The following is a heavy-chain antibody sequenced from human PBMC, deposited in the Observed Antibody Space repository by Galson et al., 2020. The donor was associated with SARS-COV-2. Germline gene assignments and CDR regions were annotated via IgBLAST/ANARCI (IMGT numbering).Heavy chain of an antibody. V-gene: IGHV4-39*07. J-gene: IGHJ3*02. CDR3: ARLHYGEYAPEAFDI. CDR1: GGSIRSSSYY. CDR2: MYYSGST. D-gene: IGHD4-17*01. Sequence: SETLSLTCTVSGGSIRSSSYYWGWIRQPPGKGLEWIGSMYYSGSTYYNPSLESRVTISVDTSKNQFSLRLSSVTAADTAVYYCARLHYGEYAPEAFDIWGPGTRVTVAS.